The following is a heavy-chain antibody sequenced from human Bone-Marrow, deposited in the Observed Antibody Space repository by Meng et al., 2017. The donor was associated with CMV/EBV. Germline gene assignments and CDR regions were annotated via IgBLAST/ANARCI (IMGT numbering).Heavy chain of an antibody. CDR3: ARGKFQSVGIVYSYFDP. CDR1: GFSLSTYW. D-gene: IGHD5-18*01. CDR2: INSDGSTT. J-gene: IGHJ5*02. Sequence: GGSLRLSCAASGFSLSTYWMHWVRQAPGKGLVWVSRINSDGSTTNYADSVKGRFTSSRDNAKNTLYLQMNSLRAEDTAVYYCARGKFQSVGIVYSYFDPWGQGALVTVSS. V-gene: IGHV3-74*01.